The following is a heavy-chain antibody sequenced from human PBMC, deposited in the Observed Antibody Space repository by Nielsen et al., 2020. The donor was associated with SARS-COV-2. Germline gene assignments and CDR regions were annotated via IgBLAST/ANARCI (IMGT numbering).Heavy chain of an antibody. V-gene: IGHV3-7*01. D-gene: IGHD5-18*01. CDR1: GFPFSSYA. J-gene: IGHJ6*02. Sequence: GGSLRLSCAASGFPFSSYAFHWVRQAPGKGLEWVANINQDGSEKDYVDSVKGRFTISRDNAKNSLYLQMNSLRAEDTAVYYCVRKDTSMGFYYYGMDVWGRGTTVTVSS. CDR2: INQDGSEK. CDR3: VRKDTSMGFYYYGMDV.